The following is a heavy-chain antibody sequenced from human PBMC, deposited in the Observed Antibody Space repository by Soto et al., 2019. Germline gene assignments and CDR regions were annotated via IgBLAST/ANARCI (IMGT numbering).Heavy chain of an antibody. CDR2: INPSGGST. D-gene: IGHD6-13*01. CDR1: GYTFTSYY. Sequence: QVQLVQSGAEVKKPGASVKVSCKASGYTFTSYYMHCVRQAPGQGLEGMGIINPSGGSTSYAQKCQGRVTMTKDKSTSTVYMELSSLRSEDTAVYYCARVSSWSCFDYWGQGTLVTVSS. V-gene: IGHV1-46*01. CDR3: ARVSSWSCFDY. J-gene: IGHJ4*02.